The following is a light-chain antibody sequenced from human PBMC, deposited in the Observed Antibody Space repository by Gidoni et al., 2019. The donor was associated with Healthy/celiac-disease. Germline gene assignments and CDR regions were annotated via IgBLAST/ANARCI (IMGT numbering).Light chain of an antibody. CDR2: DAS. Sequence: ELVLTQSPGTLSLSPGERATLSCRASHSVSSSYLAWYQQKPGQAPRLLIYDASSRATGIPDRFSGSGSGTDFTLTISRLEPEDFAVYYGQQYGSTPTFGGGTKVEIK. CDR1: HSVSSSY. CDR3: QQYGSTPT. V-gene: IGKV3-20*01. J-gene: IGKJ4*01.